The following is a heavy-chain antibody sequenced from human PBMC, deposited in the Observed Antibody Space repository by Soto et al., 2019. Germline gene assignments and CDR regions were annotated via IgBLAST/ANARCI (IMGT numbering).Heavy chain of an antibody. J-gene: IGHJ6*02. CDR1: GGSIISSSYY. CDR2: IYYSGNT. D-gene: IGHD2-15*01. V-gene: IGHV4-39*01. CDR3: ARRSGRTGSLSYGMDV. Sequence: ETLSLTCTVSGGSIISSSYYWGWIRQPPGKGLEWIGSIYYSGNTYYNPSLKSRVTISVDTSKNQFSLKLSSVTAADTAVYYCARRSGRTGSLSYGMDVWGQGTTVTVSS.